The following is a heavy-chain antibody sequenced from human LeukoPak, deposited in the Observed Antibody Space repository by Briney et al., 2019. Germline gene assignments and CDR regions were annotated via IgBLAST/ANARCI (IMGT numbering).Heavy chain of an antibody. D-gene: IGHD6-13*01. J-gene: IGHJ4*02. CDR1: GYTFSSYG. V-gene: IGHV3-30*18. Sequence: QPGRSLRLSCAVSGYTFSSYGMHWVRQAPGKGLEWVAVISYDGSNKYYADSVKGRFTISRDNSKNTLYLQMNSLRPEDTAVYYCANTDTTWGVSSSWSGRFDYWGRGTLVTVSS. CDR2: ISYDGSNK. CDR3: ANTDTTWGVSSSWSGRFDY.